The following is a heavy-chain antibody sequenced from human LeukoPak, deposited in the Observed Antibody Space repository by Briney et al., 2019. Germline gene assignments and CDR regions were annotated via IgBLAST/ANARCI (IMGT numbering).Heavy chain of an antibody. D-gene: IGHD3-22*01. CDR1: GYTFTSNY. J-gene: IGHJ2*01. V-gene: IGHV1-46*01. CDR2: IYPRDGST. Sequence: ASVTVSCKASGYTFTSNYIHWVRQAPGQGLEWMGMIYPRDGSTSYAQKFQGRVTVTRDTSTSTVHMELSGLRSEDTAIYYCARDRSYDSSGYYPYWYFDLWGRGTLVTVSS. CDR3: ARDRSYDSSGYYPYWYFDL.